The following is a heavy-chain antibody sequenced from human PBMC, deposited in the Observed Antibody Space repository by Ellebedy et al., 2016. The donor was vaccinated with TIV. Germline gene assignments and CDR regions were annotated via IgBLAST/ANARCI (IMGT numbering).Heavy chain of an antibody. V-gene: IGHV3-7*01. Sequence: GESLKISXAASGFNFSSYWMQWVRQAPGKGLEWVANIKQDGSEKHYVDSVRGRFTISRDNAKNSLYLQMNSLRAEDTAVYYCARRYFDLWGRGTLVTVSS. CDR1: GFNFSSYW. CDR2: IKQDGSEK. CDR3: ARRYFDL. J-gene: IGHJ2*01.